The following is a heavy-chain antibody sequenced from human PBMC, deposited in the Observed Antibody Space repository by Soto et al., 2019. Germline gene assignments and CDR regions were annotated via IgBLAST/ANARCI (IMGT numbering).Heavy chain of an antibody. D-gene: IGHD3-9*01. Sequence: QLQLQESGPVLVKPSETLSLTCTVSGGSISSCSYYWGWVRQPPGKGLECIGSVYCSGRTYYNPSLKSRVTISVDTSKNQFSLKLSSVTAADTAVYYCANTYYDILTGYHDAFDIWGQGTMVTVSS. V-gene: IGHV4-39*01. CDR1: GGSISSCSYY. J-gene: IGHJ3*02. CDR2: VYCSGRT. CDR3: ANTYYDILTGYHDAFDI.